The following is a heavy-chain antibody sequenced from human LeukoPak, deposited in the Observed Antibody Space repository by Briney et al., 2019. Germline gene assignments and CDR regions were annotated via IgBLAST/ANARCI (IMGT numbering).Heavy chain of an antibody. CDR3: ARALERPNNDAFDI. CDR2: IWYDGSNK. J-gene: IGHJ3*02. D-gene: IGHD1-1*01. CDR1: GFTFSSCG. Sequence: QSGGSLRLSCAASGFTFSSCGMHWVRQAPGKGLEWVAVIWYDGSNKYYADSVKGRFTISRDNSKNTLYLQMNTLRAEDTALYYCARALERPNNDAFDIWGQGTMVTVSS. V-gene: IGHV3-33*01.